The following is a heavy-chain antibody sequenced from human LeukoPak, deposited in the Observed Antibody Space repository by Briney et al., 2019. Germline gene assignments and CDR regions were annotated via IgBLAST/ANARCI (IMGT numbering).Heavy chain of an antibody. Sequence: GGSLRLSCAASGFTFSSYAMSWVRQAPGKGLEWVSAISGSGGSTYYADSVKGRFTISRDNSKNTLYLQMNSLRAEDTAVYYCANYLRYFGWFLNWGQGTLVTVSS. CDR3: ANYLRYFGWFLN. V-gene: IGHV3-23*01. J-gene: IGHJ4*02. D-gene: IGHD3-9*01. CDR2: ISGSGGST. CDR1: GFTFSSYA.